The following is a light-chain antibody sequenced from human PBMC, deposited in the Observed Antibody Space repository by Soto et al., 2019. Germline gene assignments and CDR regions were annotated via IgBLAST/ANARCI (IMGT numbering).Light chain of an antibody. CDR3: AAWDASLNGVV. CDR2: GDH. CDR1: SSNIGSNT. Sequence: QSVLTQPPSASGTPGQRVTISCSGSSSNIGSNTVNWYQQLPGTAPKLLIYGDHQRPSGVPDRFSASKSGTSASLAISGLQSGDEADYYCAAWDASLNGVVFGGGTKLTVL. J-gene: IGLJ3*02. V-gene: IGLV1-44*01.